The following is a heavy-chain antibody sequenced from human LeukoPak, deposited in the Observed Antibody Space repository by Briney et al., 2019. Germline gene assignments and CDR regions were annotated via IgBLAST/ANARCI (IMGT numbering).Heavy chain of an antibody. CDR3: ARRGDFDY. CDR2: IYHSGST. Sequence: SGTLSLTCAVSGYSISSGYYWGWIRQPPGKGLEWIGSIYHSGSTYYNPPLKSRVTISVDTSKNQFSLKLSSVTAADTAVYYCARRGDFDYWGQGTLVTVSS. J-gene: IGHJ4*02. V-gene: IGHV4-38-2*01. CDR1: GYSISSGYY.